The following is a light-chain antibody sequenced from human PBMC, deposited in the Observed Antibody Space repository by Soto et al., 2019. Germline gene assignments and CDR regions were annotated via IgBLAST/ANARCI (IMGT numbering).Light chain of an antibody. Sequence: ELVMTHSPATLSVSPGERATLSCRASQSVSSNLAWYQQKPGQAPRLLIYGASTRATGIPARFSGSGSGTEFTLTISSLQSEDFAVYYCQQYNNWPRTFGPGTKVDIK. CDR3: QQYNNWPRT. V-gene: IGKV3-15*01. CDR2: GAS. J-gene: IGKJ3*01. CDR1: QSVSSN.